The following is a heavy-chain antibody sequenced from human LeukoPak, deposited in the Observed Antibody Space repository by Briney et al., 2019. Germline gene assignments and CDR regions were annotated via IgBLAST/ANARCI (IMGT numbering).Heavy chain of an antibody. J-gene: IGHJ5*02. D-gene: IGHD5-18*01. Sequence: GGSLRLSCAASGFTFSSYGMHWVRQAPGKGLEWVAFIRYDGSNKYYADSVKGRFTISRDNSKNTLYLQMNSLRAEDTAVYYCAKDNGYSYGYRGWFDPWGQGTLVTVSS. V-gene: IGHV3-30*02. CDR1: GFTFSSYG. CDR3: AKDNGYSYGYRGWFDP. CDR2: IRYDGSNK.